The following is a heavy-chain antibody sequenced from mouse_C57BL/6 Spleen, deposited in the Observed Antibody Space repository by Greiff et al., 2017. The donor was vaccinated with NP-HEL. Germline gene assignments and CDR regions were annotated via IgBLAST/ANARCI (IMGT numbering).Heavy chain of an antibody. CDR1: GFNIKDDY. CDR2: IDPENGDT. V-gene: IGHV14-4*01. CDR3: TTLYDGNRFAY. J-gene: IGHJ3*01. Sequence: VHVKQSGAELVRPGASVKLSCTASGFNIKDDYMHWVKQRPEQGLEWIGWIDPENGDTEYASKFQGKATITADTSSNTAYLQLSSVTAADTAVYYCTTLYDGNRFAYWGQVTLVTVSA. D-gene: IGHD2-1*01.